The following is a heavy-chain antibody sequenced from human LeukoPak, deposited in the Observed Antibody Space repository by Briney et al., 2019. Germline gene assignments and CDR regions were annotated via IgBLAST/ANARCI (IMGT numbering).Heavy chain of an antibody. J-gene: IGHJ4*02. CDR3: ARSLMTTVTRCNY. CDR2: INPNSGGT. D-gene: IGHD4-17*01. Sequence: GASVKVSCKASGYTFTGYYMHWVRQAPGQGLEWMGWINPNSGGTNYAQKFQGRVTMTRDTSISTAYMELSRLRSDDTAVYYCARSLMTTVTRCNYWGQGTLVTVSS. V-gene: IGHV1-2*02. CDR1: GYTFTGYY.